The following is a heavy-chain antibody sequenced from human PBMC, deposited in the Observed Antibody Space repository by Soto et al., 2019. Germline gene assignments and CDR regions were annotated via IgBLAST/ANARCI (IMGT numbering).Heavy chain of an antibody. J-gene: IGHJ4*02. D-gene: IGHD3-3*01. CDR3: ARCGAEAYYDFWSGYYIDY. V-gene: IGHV1-18*01. Sequence: QVQLVQSGAEVKKPGASVKVSCKASGYTFTSCGISWVRQAPGQGLEWMGWISAYNGNTNYAQKLQGRVTMTTDTSTSTAYMELRSLRSDDTAVYYCARCGAEAYYDFWSGYYIDYWGQGTLVTVSS. CDR1: GYTFTSCG. CDR2: ISAYNGNT.